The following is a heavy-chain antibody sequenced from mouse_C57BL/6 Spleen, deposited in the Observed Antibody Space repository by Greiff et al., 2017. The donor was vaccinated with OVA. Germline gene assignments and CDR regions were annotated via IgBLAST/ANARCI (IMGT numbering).Heavy chain of an antibody. D-gene: IGHD1-1*01. CDR1: GFSLTSYG. J-gene: IGHJ3*01. CDR3: ASIYYGSSSWFAY. CDR2: IWGVGST. Sequence: VQGVESGPGLVAPSQSLSITCTVSGFSLTSYGVDWVRQSPGKGLEWLGVIWGVGSTNYNSALNSRLSISKDNSKSTVFLKMNSLQSDDTAMYYCASIYYGSSSWFAYWGQGTLVTVSA. V-gene: IGHV2-6*01.